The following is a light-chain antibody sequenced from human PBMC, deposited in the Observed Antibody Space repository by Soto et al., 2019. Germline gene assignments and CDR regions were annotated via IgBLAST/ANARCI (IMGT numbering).Light chain of an antibody. CDR2: KAS. Sequence: DIPMTQSPSTLSASVGDRVTITCRASQSISSWLAWYQQKPGKAPKLLIYKASTVESGVPSRFSGSGSGTEFTRTISSLQPDDFAADYCQQSFTFGPGTNVDIK. V-gene: IGKV1-5*03. CDR3: QQSFT. CDR1: QSISSW. J-gene: IGKJ3*01.